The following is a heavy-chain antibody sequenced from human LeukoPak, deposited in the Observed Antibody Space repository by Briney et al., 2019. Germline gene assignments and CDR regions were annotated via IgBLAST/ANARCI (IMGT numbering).Heavy chain of an antibody. CDR1: GFKFSSYG. Sequence: GRSLRLSCEASGFKFSSYGMHWVRQAPGKGLEWVAVLSADGSHKQFADAVKDRFAISRDNSKETLYLQMNGLRSEDTAIYYCAKGGVSDRGSWYGDYFDYWGQGTLVTVSS. CDR3: AKGGVSDRGSWYGDYFDY. CDR2: LSADGSHK. D-gene: IGHD6-13*01. V-gene: IGHV3-30*18. J-gene: IGHJ4*02.